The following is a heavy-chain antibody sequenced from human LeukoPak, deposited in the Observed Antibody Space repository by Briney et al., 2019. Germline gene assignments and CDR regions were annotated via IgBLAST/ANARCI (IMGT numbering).Heavy chain of an antibody. J-gene: IGHJ4*02. CDR2: INPKSGVT. CDR3: ARDHTLVVVAVTPDYYYDY. Sequence: ASVKVSCKASRYTFSDYYIHWLRQAPGQGLEWMGWINPKSGVTLYAQNFQGRVTMTGDASISTAYMELTWLRSDDTAVYYCARDHTLVVVAVTPDYYYDYWGQGTLVTVSS. V-gene: IGHV1-2*02. D-gene: IGHD2-15*01. CDR1: RYTFSDYY.